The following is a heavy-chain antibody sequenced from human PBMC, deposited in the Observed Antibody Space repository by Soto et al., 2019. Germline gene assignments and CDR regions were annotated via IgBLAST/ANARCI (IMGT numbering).Heavy chain of an antibody. CDR2: IIPIFATA. V-gene: IGHV1-69*13. Sequence: GASVKVTCKASGGTFSSYAISWVRQAPGQGLEWMGGIIPIFATANYAQKFQGRVTITADESTSTAYMELSSLRSEDTAVYYCARGTAQTDLRSIVAGIPAYYYGMDVWGQGTTVTVSS. D-gene: IGHD6-19*01. J-gene: IGHJ6*02. CDR3: ARGTAQTDLRSIVAGIPAYYYGMDV. CDR1: GGTFSSYA.